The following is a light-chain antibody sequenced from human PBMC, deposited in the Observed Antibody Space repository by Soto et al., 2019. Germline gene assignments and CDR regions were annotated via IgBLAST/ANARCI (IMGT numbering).Light chain of an antibody. J-gene: IGKJ1*01. V-gene: IGKV3-15*01. CDR2: GAS. CDR1: QSVGSN. CDR3: QQYDNWPRT. Sequence: EIVMTQSPATLSVSPGERATLSCRASQSVGSNLAWHQQKPGQAPSLLIYGASTRATGIPARFSGSGSGTEFTLTISRLQSEDFAVEFCQQYDNWPRTFGQGTKVEIK.